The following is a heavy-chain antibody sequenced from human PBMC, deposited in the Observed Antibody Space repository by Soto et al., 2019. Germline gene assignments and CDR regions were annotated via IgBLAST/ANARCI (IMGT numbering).Heavy chain of an antibody. D-gene: IGHD3-10*01. J-gene: IGHJ4*02. Sequence: PGGSLRLLCASSGFTVRIYLMDVARQAPGKGLVWVSRIDSDGSSTSYADSVKGRFTISRANAKNTLSLQMNSLRAEDTAVYYCAKDRAQTLLWFGESPPYFEYWGQGTLVTVSS. CDR2: IDSDGSST. CDR3: AKDRAQTLLWFGESPPYFEY. V-gene: IGHV3-74*01. CDR1: GFTVRIYL.